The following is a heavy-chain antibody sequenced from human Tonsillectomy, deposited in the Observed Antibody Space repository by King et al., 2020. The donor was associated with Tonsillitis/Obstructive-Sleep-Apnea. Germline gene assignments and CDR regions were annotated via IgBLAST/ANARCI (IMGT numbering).Heavy chain of an antibody. Sequence: TLKESGPTLVKPTQTLTLTCTFSGFSLNTSEVGVGWIRQPPGKALEWLALIYGDDDKRYSPSLKSRLTITKDTSKNQVVLTMTNMDPVDTATYYCAHRRELGSSFNWFDPWGQGTLVTVSS. CDR3: AHRRELGSSFNWFDP. CDR2: IYGDDDK. D-gene: IGHD3-10*01. J-gene: IGHJ5*02. CDR1: GFSLNTSEVG. V-gene: IGHV2-5*02.